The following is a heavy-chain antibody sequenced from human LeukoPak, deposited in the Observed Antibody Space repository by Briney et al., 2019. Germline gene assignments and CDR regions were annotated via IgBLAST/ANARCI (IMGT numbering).Heavy chain of an antibody. D-gene: IGHD3-3*01. CDR1: GESFSGYY. Sequence: SETLSLTCAVYGESFSGYYWSWIRQPPGKGLEWIGEINHSGSTNYNPSLKSRVTISVDTSKNQFSLKLSSVTAADTAVYYCASKYYDFWKGNWFDPWGQGILVTVSS. V-gene: IGHV4-34*01. J-gene: IGHJ5*02. CDR3: ASKYYDFWKGNWFDP. CDR2: INHSGST.